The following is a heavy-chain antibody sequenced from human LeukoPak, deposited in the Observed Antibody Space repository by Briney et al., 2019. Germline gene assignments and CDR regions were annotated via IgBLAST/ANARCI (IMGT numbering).Heavy chain of an antibody. CDR3: ARDRGYYYDSSGYYYPFDY. V-gene: IGHV1-69*05. D-gene: IGHD3-22*01. Sequence: ASVKVSCKASGGTFSSYAISWVRQAPGQGLEWMGGIIPIFGTANYAQKFQGRATITTDESTSTAYMELSSLRSEDTAVYYCARDRGYYYDSSGYYYPFDYWGQGTLVTVSS. CDR2: IIPIFGTA. J-gene: IGHJ4*02. CDR1: GGTFSSYA.